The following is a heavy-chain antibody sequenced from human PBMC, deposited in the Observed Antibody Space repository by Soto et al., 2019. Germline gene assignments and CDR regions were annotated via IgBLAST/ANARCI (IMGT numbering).Heavy chain of an antibody. CDR2: IYESGTI. J-gene: IGHJ5*02. V-gene: IGHV4-30-2*01. D-gene: IGHD3-10*01. CDR1: GGSIGGAGYA. Sequence: LSLTCAVSGGSIGGAGYAWSWIRQPPGGGLDWIGYIYESGTILYNPSLKTRLTISLNWSDNQFSLTLNSVTAADTAVYYCARAQFYSGSGNYHNLMFDPWGQGTQVTVSS. CDR3: ARAQFYSGSGNYHNLMFDP.